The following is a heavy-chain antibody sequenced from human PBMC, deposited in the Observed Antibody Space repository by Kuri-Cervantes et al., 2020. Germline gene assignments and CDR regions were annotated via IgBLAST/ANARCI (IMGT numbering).Heavy chain of an antibody. D-gene: IGHD6-19*01. CDR1: GFTFSNAW. CDR2: IKSKTDGGTT. CDR3: ANGASSGWYFDY. J-gene: IGHJ4*02. Sequence: GGSLRLSCAASGFTFSNAWMSWVRQAPGKGLEWVGRIKSKTDGGTTDYAAPVKGRFTISRDDSKNTLYLQMNSLKTEDAAVYYCANGASSGWYFDYWGQGTLVTVSS. V-gene: IGHV3-15*01.